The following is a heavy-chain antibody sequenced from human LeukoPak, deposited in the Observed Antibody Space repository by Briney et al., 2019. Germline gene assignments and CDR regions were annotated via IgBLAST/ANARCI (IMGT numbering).Heavy chain of an antibody. CDR2: ISGSGGTT. J-gene: IGHJ4*02. V-gene: IGHV3-23*01. D-gene: IGHD3-22*01. CDR1: GFTFSRYG. Sequence: PGGTLRLSCAASGFTFSRYGMSWVRQAPGKGLEWVSAISGSGGTTYYADSVKGRFTISRDNSKNTLYLQMNSLRAEDTAVYYCARQEARDYYYEGLDFWGQGNLVTVSS. CDR3: ARQEARDYYYEGLDF.